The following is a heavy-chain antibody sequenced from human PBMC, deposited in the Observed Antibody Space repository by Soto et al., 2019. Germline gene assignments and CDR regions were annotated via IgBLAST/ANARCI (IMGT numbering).Heavy chain of an antibody. CDR1: GFTFSSYA. CDR2: ISGSGGST. V-gene: IGHV3-23*01. Sequence: EVQLLESGGGLVQPGGSLRLSCAASGFTFSSYAMNWVRQAPGKGLEWVSVISGSGGSTYYADSVKGRFTISRDNSKNTLYLQMNSPRAEDTAVYYCAKRTTGWYFDLWGRGTLVTVSS. CDR3: AKRTTGWYFDL. J-gene: IGHJ2*01.